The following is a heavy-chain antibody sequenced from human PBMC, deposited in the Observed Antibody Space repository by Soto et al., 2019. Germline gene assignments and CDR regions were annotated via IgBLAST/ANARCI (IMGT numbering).Heavy chain of an antibody. CDR3: ATDTDRLQLGGNYYYILDV. D-gene: IGHD4-4*01. J-gene: IGHJ6*02. CDR2: IIPLFRTP. CDR1: GGTFSSSA. Sequence: QVQLVQSGAEMKEPGSSVKVSCKTSGGTFSSSAISWLRQAPGQGLEWMGGIIPLFRTPDYAQKFQGRVTIAADASTSTAYMELSSLRSEDTAVYYCATDTDRLQLGGNYYYILDVWGQGTTITVSS. V-gene: IGHV1-69*12.